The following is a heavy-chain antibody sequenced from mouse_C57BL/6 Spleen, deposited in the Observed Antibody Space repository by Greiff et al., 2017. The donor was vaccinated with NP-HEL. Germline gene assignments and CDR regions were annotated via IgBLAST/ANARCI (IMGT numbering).Heavy chain of an antibody. Sequence: EVKVEESGPGLVKPSQSLSLTCSVTGYSITSGYYWNWIRQFPGNKLEWMGYISYDGSNNYNPSLKNRISITRDTSKNQFFLKLNSVTTEDTATYYCARAVDYDEGFAYWGQGTLVTVSA. V-gene: IGHV3-6*01. CDR1: GYSITSGYY. J-gene: IGHJ3*01. CDR2: ISYDGSN. D-gene: IGHD2-4*01. CDR3: ARAVDYDEGFAY.